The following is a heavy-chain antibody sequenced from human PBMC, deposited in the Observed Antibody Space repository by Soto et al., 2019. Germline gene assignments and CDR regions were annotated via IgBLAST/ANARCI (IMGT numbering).Heavy chain of an antibody. V-gene: IGHV3-30*18. CDR3: AKDPRQYCTSTSCPTPYYFDF. D-gene: IGHD2-2*01. CDR2: ISYDGSEK. CDR1: GFTFSTYA. J-gene: IGHJ4*02. Sequence: GGSLRLSCAASGFTFSTYAMHWVRQAPGKGLEWVAVISYDGSEKYYADSVRGRFTISRDNSKNTLYLQMDSLRPEDTAVHYCAKDPRQYCTSTSCPTPYYFDFWGQGTLVTVSS.